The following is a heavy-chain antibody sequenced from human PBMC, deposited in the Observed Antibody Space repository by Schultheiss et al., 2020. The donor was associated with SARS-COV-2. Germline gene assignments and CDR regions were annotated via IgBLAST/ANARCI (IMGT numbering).Heavy chain of an antibody. D-gene: IGHD6-19*01. Sequence: GESLKISCAASGFTFSSYAMSWVRQATGKGLEWVSAIGTAGDTYYPGSVKGRFTISRDNAKNSLYLQMNSLRAEDTAVYYCARDLSSGWYTGDAFDIWGQGTMVTVSS. V-gene: IGHV3-13*01. CDR2: IGTAGDT. J-gene: IGHJ3*02. CDR1: GFTFSSYA. CDR3: ARDLSSGWYTGDAFDI.